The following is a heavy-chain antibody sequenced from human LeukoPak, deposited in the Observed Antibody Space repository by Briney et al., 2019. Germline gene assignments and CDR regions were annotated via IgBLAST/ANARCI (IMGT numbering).Heavy chain of an antibody. CDR3: ARVLGYSYGI. D-gene: IGHD5-18*01. J-gene: IGHJ4*02. CDR1: GYTFTGYY. V-gene: IGHV1-2*06. Sequence: ASVKVSCKASGYTFTGYYMHWVRQAPGQGLEWMGRINPNSGGTNYAQKFQGRVTITADESTSTAYMELSSLRSEDTAVYYCARVLGYSYGIWGQGTLVTVSS. CDR2: INPNSGGT.